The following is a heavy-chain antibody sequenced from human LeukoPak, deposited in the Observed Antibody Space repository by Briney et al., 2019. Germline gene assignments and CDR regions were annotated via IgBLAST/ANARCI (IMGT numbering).Heavy chain of an antibody. D-gene: IGHD1-26*01. CDR2: FDPEDGET. V-gene: IGHV1-24*01. CDR1: GYTLTELS. Sequence: ASVKVSCRVSGYTLTELSMHWVRQAPGKGLEWMGGFDPEDGETIYAQKFQGRVTMTEDTSTDTAYMELSSLRSEDTAVYYCATDSGSYDDAFDIWGQGTMVTVSS. J-gene: IGHJ3*02. CDR3: ATDSGSYDDAFDI.